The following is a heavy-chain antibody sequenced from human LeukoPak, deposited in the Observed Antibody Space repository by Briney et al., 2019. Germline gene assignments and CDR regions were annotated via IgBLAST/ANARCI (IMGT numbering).Heavy chain of an antibody. D-gene: IGHD4-11*01. V-gene: IGHV4-34*01. CDR2: INHSGST. J-gene: IGHJ6*03. Sequence: SETLSLTCAVYGGSFSGYYWSWIRQPPGKGPEWIGEINHSGSTNYNPSLKSRVTISVDTSKNQFSLKLSSVTAADTAVYYCARYSYYYYYMDVWGKGTTVTVSS. CDR3: ARYSYYYYYMDV. CDR1: GGSFSGYY.